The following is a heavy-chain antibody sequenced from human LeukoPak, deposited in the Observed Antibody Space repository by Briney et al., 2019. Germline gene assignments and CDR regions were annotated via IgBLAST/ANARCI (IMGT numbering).Heavy chain of an antibody. J-gene: IGHJ4*02. Sequence: GGSLRLSCAASGFTFSSYAMHWVCQAPGKGLEWVAVISYDGSNKYYADSVKGRFTISRDNSKNTLYLQMNSLRAEDTAVYYCAREREGSNYYDSSGYLAYWGQGTLVTVSS. CDR1: GFTFSSYA. CDR2: ISYDGSNK. CDR3: AREREGSNYYDSSGYLAY. D-gene: IGHD3-22*01. V-gene: IGHV3-30*04.